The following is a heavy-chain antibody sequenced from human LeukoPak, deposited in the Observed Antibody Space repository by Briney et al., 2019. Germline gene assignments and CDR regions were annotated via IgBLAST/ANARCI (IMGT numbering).Heavy chain of an antibody. CDR3: ARDYEWLRF. Sequence: GGSLRLPCAASGFTFSSYSMNWVRQAPGEGLEWVSYISSSSSTIYYADSVKGRFTISRDNAKNSLYLQMNSLRAEDTAVYYCARDYEWLRFWGQGTLVTVSS. CDR1: GFTFSSYS. J-gene: IGHJ4*02. D-gene: IGHD5-12*01. CDR2: ISSSSSTI. V-gene: IGHV3-48*01.